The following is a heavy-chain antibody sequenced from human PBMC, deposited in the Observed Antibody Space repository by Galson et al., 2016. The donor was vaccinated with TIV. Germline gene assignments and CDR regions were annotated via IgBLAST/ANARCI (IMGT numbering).Heavy chain of an antibody. CDR3: AKDTGSLPRNWFDP. J-gene: IGHJ5*02. Sequence: SLRLSCAASGFTFSSFAMSWVRQAPGKALEWVSGISGSGGTTFYADSVKGRFSISRDNSKNTVYLQMNSLGAEDTAVYYCAKDTGSLPRNWFDPWGQGTLVTVSS. CDR1: GFTFSSFA. D-gene: IGHD3-9*01. V-gene: IGHV3-23*01. CDR2: ISGSGGTT.